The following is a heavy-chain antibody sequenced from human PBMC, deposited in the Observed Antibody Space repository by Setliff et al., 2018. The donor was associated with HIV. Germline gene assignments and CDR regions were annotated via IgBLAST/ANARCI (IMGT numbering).Heavy chain of an antibody. V-gene: IGHV1-2*02. Sequence: ASVKVSCKASGYTFTGYYIHWVRQAPGQGLEWMGWINPNGGYTNYAQKFLGRVTMTQDTSFTTAYLELSRLGSDDTAVYYCARDHVVCSGGTCRSEDPYYYYYMNLWGEGTTVTVSS. D-gene: IGHD2-15*01. CDR1: GYTFTGYY. CDR2: INPNGGYT. J-gene: IGHJ6*03. CDR3: ARDHVVCSGGTCRSEDPYYYYYMNL.